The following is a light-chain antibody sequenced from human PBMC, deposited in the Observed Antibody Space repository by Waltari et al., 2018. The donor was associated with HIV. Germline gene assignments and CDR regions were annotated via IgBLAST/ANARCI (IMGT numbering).Light chain of an antibody. CDR1: QSVNRN. CDR3: QQRSDWPPLT. V-gene: IGKV3-11*01. Sequence: EIVLTQSPATLSLSPGERATLSCRASQSVNRNLAWYQQKPCQAPRLLIYDASNRATGIQARCSGSGSGTDFTLTISSLEPEDFAVYYCQQRSDWPPLTFGGGTKVEIK. CDR2: DAS. J-gene: IGKJ4*01.